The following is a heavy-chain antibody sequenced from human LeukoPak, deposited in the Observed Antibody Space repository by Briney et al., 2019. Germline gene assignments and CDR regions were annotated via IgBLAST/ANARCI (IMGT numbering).Heavy chain of an antibody. D-gene: IGHD3-22*01. J-gene: IGHJ4*02. CDR2: IKQDGSEK. CDR1: GFTFSSYW. V-gene: IGHV3-7*01. Sequence: GGSLRLSCAASGFTFSSYWMSWVRQAPEKGLEWVANIKQDGSEKYYVDSVKGRFTISRDNAKNSLYLQMNSLRAEDTAVYYCARSSGDYYDSSGYYSWGQGTLVTVSS. CDR3: ARSSGDYYDSSGYYS.